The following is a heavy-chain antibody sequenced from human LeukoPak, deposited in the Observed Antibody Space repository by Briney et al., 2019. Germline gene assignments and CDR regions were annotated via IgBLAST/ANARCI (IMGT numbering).Heavy chain of an antibody. D-gene: IGHD6-19*01. CDR2: IYSGGST. J-gene: IGHJ4*02. CDR1: GFTVSSNY. Sequence: GGSLRLSCAASGFTVSSNYMSWVRQAPGKGLEWVSVIYSGGSTYYADSVKGRFTISRDNSKNTLYLQMNSLIAEDTAVYYCARLYSSGWYYFDYWGQGTLVTVSS. V-gene: IGHV3-53*01. CDR3: ARLYSSGWYYFDY.